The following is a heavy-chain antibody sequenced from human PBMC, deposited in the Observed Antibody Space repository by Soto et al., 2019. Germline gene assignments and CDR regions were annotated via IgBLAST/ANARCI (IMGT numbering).Heavy chain of an antibody. CDR3: AKHTLFSDSWYEDY. CDR2: ISGSGRST. Sequence: GGSLRLSCAASGFSFSSCAMSWVRQAPGKGLEWVSVISGSGRSTDYADSVKGRFTMSRDNSKNMVFLQMNSLSAEDTAVYYCAKHTLFSDSWYEDYWGQGTLVTVSS. V-gene: IGHV3-23*01. D-gene: IGHD6-13*01. CDR1: GFSFSSCA. J-gene: IGHJ4*02.